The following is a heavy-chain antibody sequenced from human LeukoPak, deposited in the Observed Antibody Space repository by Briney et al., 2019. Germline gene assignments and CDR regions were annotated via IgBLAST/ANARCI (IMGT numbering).Heavy chain of an antibody. J-gene: IGHJ4*02. Sequence: GGSLRLSCAASGFTFGSYGMHWVRQAPGKGLEWVAVISSDESHKYHEDSVKGRFTISRDNSKNTLYLQMNSLRAEDTAVYYCARYSGTFSNSYFDCWGQGTLVTVSS. D-gene: IGHD1-26*01. V-gene: IGHV3-30*03. CDR2: ISSDESHK. CDR3: ARYSGTFSNSYFDC. CDR1: GFTFGSYG.